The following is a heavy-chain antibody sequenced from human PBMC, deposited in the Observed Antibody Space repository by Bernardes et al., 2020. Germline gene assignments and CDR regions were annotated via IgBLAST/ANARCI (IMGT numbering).Heavy chain of an antibody. J-gene: IGHJ3*02. CDR1: GFTFSSYA. CDR2: ISGSGGST. Sequence: GGSLRLSCAASGFTFSSYAMSWVRQAPGKGLEWVSAISGSGGSTYYADSVKGRFTISRDNSKTTLYLQMNSLRAEDTAVDYCAAALPNPSRMITFGGALGAFDIWGKGTMVTVSS. CDR3: AAALPNPSRMITFGGALGAFDI. V-gene: IGHV3-23*01. D-gene: IGHD3-16*01.